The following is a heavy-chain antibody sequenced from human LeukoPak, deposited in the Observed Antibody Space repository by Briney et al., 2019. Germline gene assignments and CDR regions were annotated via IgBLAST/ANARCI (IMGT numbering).Heavy chain of an antibody. D-gene: IGHD6-19*01. J-gene: IGHJ4*02. CDR3: ARHSVAGVKLVDY. V-gene: IGHV4-39*01. Sequence: SETLSLTCTVSGDSISSSRYYWGWIRQPPGKGLEWTGNIYYSGSASYNPSLKGRVTMSVDTSKNQFSLKLSSVTAADTAVYYCARHSVAGVKLVDYWGQGTLDTVSS. CDR1: GDSISSSRYY. CDR2: IYYSGSA.